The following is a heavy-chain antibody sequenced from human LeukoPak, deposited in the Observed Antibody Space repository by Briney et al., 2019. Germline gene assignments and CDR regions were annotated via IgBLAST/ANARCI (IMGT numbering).Heavy chain of an antibody. J-gene: IGHJ4*02. CDR2: INHSGST. D-gene: IGHD5-18*01. V-gene: IGHV4-34*01. Sequence: SETLSLTCAVYGGSFSGYYWSWIRQPPGKGLEWIGEINHSGSTNYNPSLKSRVTISVDTSKNQFSLKLSSVTAADTAVYYCAAWDVVDTAYDYWGQGTLVTVSS. CDR3: AAWDVVDTAYDY. CDR1: GGSFSGYY.